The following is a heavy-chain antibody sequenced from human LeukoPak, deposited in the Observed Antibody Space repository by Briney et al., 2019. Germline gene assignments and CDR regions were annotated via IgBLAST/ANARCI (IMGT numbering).Heavy chain of an antibody. D-gene: IGHD2-21*01. CDR2: INPSGGST. Sequence: GASVKVSCKASGYTFTSYYMHWVRQAHGQGLGWMGIINPSGGSTSYAQKFQGRVTMTRDMSTSTVYMELSSLGSEDTAVYYCARDAIGPIDIWGQGTMVTVYS. CDR1: GYTFTSYY. CDR3: ARDAIGPIDI. V-gene: IGHV1-46*01. J-gene: IGHJ3*02.